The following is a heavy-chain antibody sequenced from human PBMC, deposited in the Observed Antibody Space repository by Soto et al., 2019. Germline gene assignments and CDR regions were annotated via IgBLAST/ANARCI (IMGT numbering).Heavy chain of an antibody. J-gene: IGHJ4*02. CDR2: MNPSGGT. D-gene: IGHD6-6*01. Sequence: QVQLQQWGAGLLKPSETLSLTCAVYGGAFSTDCWSCIRQPPGKGLEWLGAMNPSGGTNYKPSLKIRVTISVATSETQFSLKLSSVTAADTAVYYCARVLAARASRDFDYWGQGTLVTVSS. CDR3: ARVLAARASRDFDY. CDR1: GGAFSTDC. V-gene: IGHV4-34*01.